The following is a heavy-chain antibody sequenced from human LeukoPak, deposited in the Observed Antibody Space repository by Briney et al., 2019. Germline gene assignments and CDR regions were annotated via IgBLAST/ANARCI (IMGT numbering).Heavy chain of an antibody. Sequence: VGSLRLSCAASGFPVGRSYMTWVRQAPGKGLDWVSTIYSGGPTYYADSVKGRFTISRDNSKNTLYLLMNSLRIEDTAVYYCARSPSLYYFENWGQGTLVTVSS. CDR1: GFPVGRSY. V-gene: IGHV3-66*02. CDR2: IYSGGPT. J-gene: IGHJ4*02. CDR3: ARSPSLYYFEN.